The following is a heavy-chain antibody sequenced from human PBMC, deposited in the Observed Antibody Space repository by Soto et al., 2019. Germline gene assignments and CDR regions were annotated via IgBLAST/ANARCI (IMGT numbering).Heavy chain of an antibody. J-gene: IGHJ6*02. CDR2: INPNSGGT. CDR3: ARMVVVVPAAIQGLYYYYYGMDV. V-gene: IGHV1-2*02. CDR1: GYTFTGYD. D-gene: IGHD2-2*02. Sequence: ASVNVSCKASGYTFTGYDMHWVRQAPGQGLEWMGWINPNSGGTNYAQKFQGRVTMTRDTSISTAYMELSRLRSDDTAVYYCARMVVVVPAAIQGLYYYYYGMDVWGQGTTVTAP.